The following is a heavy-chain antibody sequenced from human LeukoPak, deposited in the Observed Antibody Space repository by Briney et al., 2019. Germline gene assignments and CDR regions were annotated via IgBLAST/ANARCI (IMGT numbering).Heavy chain of an antibody. D-gene: IGHD4-11*01. CDR2: IYSGGST. CDR3: ARGSDSNYWFDY. J-gene: IGHJ4*02. V-gene: IGHV3-53*01. Sequence: AGSLSLSCAASGCTVSSNYMSWVRQAPGKGLEWVSVIYSGGSTYYADSVKGRFTISRDNSKNTLYLQMNTVRAEDTAVYYCARGSDSNYWFDYWGQGTLVTVSS. CDR1: GCTVSSNY.